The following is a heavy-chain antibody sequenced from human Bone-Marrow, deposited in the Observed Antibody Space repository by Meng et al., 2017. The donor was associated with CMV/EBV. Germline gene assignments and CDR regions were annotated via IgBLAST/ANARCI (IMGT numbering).Heavy chain of an antibody. J-gene: IGHJ5*02. CDR1: GGTFSSYT. Sequence: SVKVSCKASGGTFSSYTISWVRQAPGQGLEWMGRIIPILGIANYAQKFQGRVTITADKSTSTAYMELSSLRSEDTAVYYCARGGPTYYDFWSGYYRGGWFDPWGQGTLVTVSS. D-gene: IGHD3-3*01. CDR3: ARGGPTYYDFWSGYYRGGWFDP. CDR2: IIPILGIA. V-gene: IGHV1-69*02.